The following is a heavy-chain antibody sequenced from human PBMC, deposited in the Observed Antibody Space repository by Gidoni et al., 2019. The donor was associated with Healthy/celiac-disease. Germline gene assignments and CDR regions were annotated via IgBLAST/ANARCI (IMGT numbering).Heavy chain of an antibody. CDR3: ARARFLEWLPLDY. CDR1: GFPFSSYA. J-gene: IGHJ4*02. Sequence: EVQLVESGEGLVQPGGSLRLSCAAPGFPFSSYAMHWVRQAPGKGLEYVSAISSNGGSTYYADSVKGRFTISRDNSKNTLYLQMGSLRAEDMAVYYCARARFLEWLPLDYWGQGTLVTVSS. D-gene: IGHD3-3*01. V-gene: IGHV3-64*02. CDR2: ISSNGGST.